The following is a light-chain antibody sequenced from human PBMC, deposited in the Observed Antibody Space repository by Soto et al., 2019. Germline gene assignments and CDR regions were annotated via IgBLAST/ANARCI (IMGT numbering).Light chain of an antibody. Sequence: QSALTQPPSASGSPGQSVTISCTGTSSDVGGYNYVSWYQQHPGRAPRLMIYEVNKRPSGVPDRFSGSKSGDTASLTVSGLQAEDEAYYYCYSDAGGHNVFGAGTKVTVL. J-gene: IGLJ1*01. V-gene: IGLV2-8*01. CDR3: YSDAGGHNV. CDR2: EVN. CDR1: SSDVGGYNY.